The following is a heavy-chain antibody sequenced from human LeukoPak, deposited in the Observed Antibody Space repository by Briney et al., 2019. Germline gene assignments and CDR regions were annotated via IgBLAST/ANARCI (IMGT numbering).Heavy chain of an antibody. CDR3: ARERLVYGALVAGSGDY. J-gene: IGHJ4*02. CDR1: GFTFSDYY. V-gene: IGHV3-11*01. D-gene: IGHD3-10*01. Sequence: GGSLRLSCAASGFTFSDYYMSWIRQAPGKGLEWVSYISSSGSTIYYADSVKGRFTISRDNAKNSLYLQMNSLRAEDTAVYYCARERLVYGALVAGSGDYWGQGTLVTVSS. CDR2: ISSSGSTI.